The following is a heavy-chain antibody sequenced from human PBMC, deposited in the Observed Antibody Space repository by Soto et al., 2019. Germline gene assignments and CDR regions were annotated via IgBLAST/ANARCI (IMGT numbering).Heavy chain of an antibody. CDR2: ISYDGSNE. J-gene: IGHJ2*01. D-gene: IGHD3-9*01. CDR3: ARDSHPRFDLVTGYNFDL. CDR1: AFTFSSYA. V-gene: IGHV3-30*03. Sequence: QVQLVESGGGVVQPGRSLRLTCAASAFTFSSYAVHWVRQAPGKGLEWVAVISYDGSNEYYADSVKGRFAISRDNSKNTLYLQLNSLRADDTTVYYCARDSHPRFDLVTGYNFDLWVRGSLV.